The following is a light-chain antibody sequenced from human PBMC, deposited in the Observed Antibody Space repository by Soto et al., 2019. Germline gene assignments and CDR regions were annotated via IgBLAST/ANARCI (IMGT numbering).Light chain of an antibody. CDR3: QQSYGTPRT. CDR2: AAS. V-gene: IGKV1-39*01. CDR1: QPIRNF. Sequence: DIQVTQSPSSLSASVGDRVTITCRASQPIRNFLNWFQQKPGKAPELLIYAASSLPSGVPSRFTGSGSGTEFTLTINNLQPEDFANYYCQQSYGTPRTFGQGTKVEIK. J-gene: IGKJ1*01.